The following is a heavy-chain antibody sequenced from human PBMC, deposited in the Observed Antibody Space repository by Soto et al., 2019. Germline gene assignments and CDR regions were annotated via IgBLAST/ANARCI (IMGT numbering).Heavy chain of an antibody. CDR2: IRGSGGST. CDR3: AKPRGLRRLIAARADFKH. CDR1: GFTFSSYA. V-gene: IGHV3-23*01. J-gene: IGHJ1*01. D-gene: IGHD6-6*01. Sequence: GGSLRLSCAASGFTFSSYAMSWVRQAPGKGLEWVSAIRGSGGSTYYADSVKGRFTISRDNSKTTLYLQMNSLRAEDTAVYYCAKPRGLRRLIAARADFKHWGQGTLVTVSS.